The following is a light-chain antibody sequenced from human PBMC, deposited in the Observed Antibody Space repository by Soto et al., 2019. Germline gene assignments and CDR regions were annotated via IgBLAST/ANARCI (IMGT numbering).Light chain of an antibody. CDR2: AAS. CDR1: QSITID. V-gene: IGKV1-39*01. Sequence: DIEMTQSPSSLPASVGDRVTNSCRASQSITIDLNWYQQKPGKAPKLLIYAASSLQSGVPSRFSGSGSGTDFSLTISSLQPDDFATYYCQQSHNTPFTFGPGTKVDI. J-gene: IGKJ3*01. CDR3: QQSHNTPFT.